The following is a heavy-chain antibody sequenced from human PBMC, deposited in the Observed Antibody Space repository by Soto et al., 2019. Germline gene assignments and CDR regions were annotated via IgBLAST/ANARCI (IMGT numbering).Heavy chain of an antibody. D-gene: IGHD1-1*01. Sequence: ASVKVSCKASGYTFTSYGMIGVRQAPGQGLEWMGWISAYNGNTNYAQKLQGRVTMTTDTSTSTAYMELRSLRSDDKAVYYCARERYSLYYFDYWGQGTLVTVSS. V-gene: IGHV1-18*01. CDR3: ARERYSLYYFDY. CDR1: GYTFTSYG. J-gene: IGHJ4*02. CDR2: ISAYNGNT.